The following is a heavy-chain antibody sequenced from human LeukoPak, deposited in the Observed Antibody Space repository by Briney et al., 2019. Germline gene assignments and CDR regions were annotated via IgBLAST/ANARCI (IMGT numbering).Heavy chain of an antibody. CDR1: GYTFTSYG. J-gene: IGHJ6*02. CDR3: ATSPPGIDYYYGMDV. V-gene: IGHV1-18*01. Sequence: GASVKVSCKASGYTFTSYGISWVRQAPGQGLEWMGWISAYNGNTNYAQKLQGRVTMTTDTSTSTAYMELRSPRSDDTAVYYCATSPPGIDYYYGMDVWGQGTTVTVSS. CDR2: ISAYNGNT. D-gene: IGHD1-1*01.